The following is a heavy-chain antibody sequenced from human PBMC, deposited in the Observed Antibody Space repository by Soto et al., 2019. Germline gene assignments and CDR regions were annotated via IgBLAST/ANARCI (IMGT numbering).Heavy chain of an antibody. CDR3: ARSAGWYAVHS. V-gene: IGHV4-4*02. J-gene: IGHJ4*02. CDR2: VFHTATT. D-gene: IGHD6-19*01. CDR1: GDSVSSPYY. Sequence: QVQLQESGPGLVKPSGTLSLTCAVSGDSVSSPYYWCWVRQPPGKGLEWIGEVFHTATTSYNPSLRSRVTISMDKSINQFSLDLNSVTSADTAVYYCARSAGWYAVHSWGPGTLVIVSS.